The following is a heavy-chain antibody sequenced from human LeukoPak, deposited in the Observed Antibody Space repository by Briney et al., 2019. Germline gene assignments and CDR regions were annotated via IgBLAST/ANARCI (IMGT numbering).Heavy chain of an antibody. CDR3: AKSGGNSGNWFDP. D-gene: IGHD4-23*01. CDR1: GYTFTSYD. V-gene: IGHV1-8*03. J-gene: IGHJ5*02. CDR2: MNPNSGNT. Sequence: ASVTVSCKASGYTFTSYDINWVRQATGQGLEWMGWMNPNSGNTGYAQKFQGRVTITRNTSISTAYMELSSLRSEDTAVYYCAKSGGNSGNWFDPWGQGTLVTVSS.